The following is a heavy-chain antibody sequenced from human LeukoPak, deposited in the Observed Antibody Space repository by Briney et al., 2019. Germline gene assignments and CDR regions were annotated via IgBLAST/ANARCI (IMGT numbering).Heavy chain of an antibody. CDR1: GGSFSGYY. D-gene: IGHD6-13*01. V-gene: IGHV4-34*01. Sequence: KPSETLSLTCAVYGGSFSGYYWSWIRQPPGKGLEWIGEINHSGSTNYNPSLKSRVTISVDTSKNQFSLKLSSVTAADTAVYYCARGPYSSSSYYYYYGMDVWGQGTTVTVSS. J-gene: IGHJ6*02. CDR2: INHSGST. CDR3: ARGPYSSSSYYYYYGMDV.